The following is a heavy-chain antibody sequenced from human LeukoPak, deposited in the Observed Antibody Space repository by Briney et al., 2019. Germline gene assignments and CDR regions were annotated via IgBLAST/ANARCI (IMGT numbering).Heavy chain of an antibody. CDR1: GFTFSSYA. CDR2: ISYDGSNK. V-gene: IGHV3-30-3*01. J-gene: IGHJ4*02. D-gene: IGHD3-22*01. Sequence: GRSLRLSCAASGFTFSSYAMHWVRQAPGKGLEWVAVISYDGSNKYYADSVKGRFTISRDNSKNTLYLQMNSLRAEDTAVYYCAREGYYDSSGYYSGENSLLDYWGQGTLVTVSS. CDR3: AREGYYDSSGYYSGENSLLDY.